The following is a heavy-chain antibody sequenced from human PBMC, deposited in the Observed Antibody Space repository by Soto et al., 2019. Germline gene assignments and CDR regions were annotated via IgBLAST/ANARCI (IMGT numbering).Heavy chain of an antibody. CDR3: ARESHDILTGPPWVWYFDL. CDR1: GGSFSGYY. V-gene: IGHV4-34*01. J-gene: IGHJ2*01. CDR2: LNDSGSI. D-gene: IGHD3-9*01. Sequence: QVQLQQWGAGPLRPLETLSLTGGVAGGSFSGYYWAWIRQSPGKGLEWIGELNDSGSINYTPSLKRRVSISVDTSKNHYSLPLRSVSAADTAVYYCARESHDILTGPPWVWYFDLWGRGTLVPVSS.